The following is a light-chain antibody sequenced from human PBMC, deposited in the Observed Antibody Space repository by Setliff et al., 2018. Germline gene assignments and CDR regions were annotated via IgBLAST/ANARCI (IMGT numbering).Light chain of an antibody. CDR3: QSYDNSLSGSGL. Sequence: QSVLAQPPSVSGAPGQRFTISCTGSRSNIGAGYGVHWYQQFPGTAPKLLIYNDNNRPSGVPDRFSGSKSGTSASLAITGLQAEDEADYFCQSYDNSLSGSGLFGTGTKVTVL. V-gene: IGLV1-40*01. CDR1: RSNIGAGYG. J-gene: IGLJ1*01. CDR2: NDN.